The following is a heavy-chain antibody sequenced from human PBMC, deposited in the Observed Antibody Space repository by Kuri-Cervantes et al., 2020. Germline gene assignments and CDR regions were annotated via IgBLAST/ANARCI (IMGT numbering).Heavy chain of an antibody. Sequence: ASVKVSCKASGYTFTSYAMNWVRQAPGQGLEWMGWINTNTGNPTYAQGFTGRFVFSLDTSVSTAYLQICSLKAEDTAVYYCARDGDRYGDPYYYYYYMDVWGKGTTVTVSS. D-gene: IGHD4-17*01. CDR1: GYTFTSYA. CDR3: ARDGDRYGDPYYYYYYMDV. V-gene: IGHV7-4-1*01. CDR2: INTNTGNP. J-gene: IGHJ6*03.